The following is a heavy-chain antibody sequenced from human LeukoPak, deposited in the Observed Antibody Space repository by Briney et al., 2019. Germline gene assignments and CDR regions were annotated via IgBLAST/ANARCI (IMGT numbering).Heavy chain of an antibody. V-gene: IGHV3-23*01. Sequence: GGSLRLSCAASGFTFSSHAMSWVRQAPGKGLEWVSAISGSGGSTYYADSVKGRFTISRDNSKNTLYLQMNSLRAEDTAVYYCAKDLVEWDDFWSGSTSPFDYWGQGTLVTVSS. CDR1: GFTFSSHA. CDR3: AKDLVEWDDFWSGSTSPFDY. J-gene: IGHJ4*02. D-gene: IGHD3-3*01. CDR2: ISGSGGST.